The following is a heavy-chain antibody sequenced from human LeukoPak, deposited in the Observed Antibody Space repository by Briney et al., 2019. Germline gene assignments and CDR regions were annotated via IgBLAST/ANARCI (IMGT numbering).Heavy chain of an antibody. CDR3: ARGHCSSTSCYLGGRSHFDY. V-gene: IGHV4-34*01. J-gene: IGHJ4*02. CDR2: ISHSRST. Sequence: SETLSLTCAVYGGSFSDYYWSWIRQPPGKGLEWIGEISHSRSTNYNPSLKSRVTISVDTSKNQFSLKLSSVAAADTAVYYCARGHCSSTSCYLGGRSHFDYWGQGTLVTVPS. CDR1: GGSFSDYY. D-gene: IGHD2-2*01.